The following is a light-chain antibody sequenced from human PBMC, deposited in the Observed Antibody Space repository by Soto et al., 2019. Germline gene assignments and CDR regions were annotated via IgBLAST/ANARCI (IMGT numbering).Light chain of an antibody. CDR1: SSDVGGYNF. J-gene: IGLJ1*01. Sequence: QSVLTQPPSASGSPGQSVTISCTGTSSDVGGYNFVSWYQHHPGKAPKLIIYEVNKRPSGVPNRFSGSKSGNTASLTVSGLQAEDEADYYCNSYAGSNIYVFGTGTKSPS. CDR2: EVN. V-gene: IGLV2-8*01. CDR3: NSYAGSNIYV.